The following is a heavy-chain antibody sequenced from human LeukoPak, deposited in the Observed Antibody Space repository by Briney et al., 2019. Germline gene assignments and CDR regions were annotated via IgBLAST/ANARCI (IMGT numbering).Heavy chain of an antibody. CDR1: GFTFISYG. J-gene: IGHJ4*02. CDR3: AKDSGYSYGYDN. D-gene: IGHD5-18*01. V-gene: IGHV3-30*02. CDR2: IRYDGSNK. Sequence: GGSLRLSCAASGFTFISYGMHRVRQAPGKGLEWVAFIRYDGSNKYYADSVKGRSTISRDNSKNTLYLQMNSLRAGDTAVYYCAKDSGYSYGYDNWGQGTLVTVSS.